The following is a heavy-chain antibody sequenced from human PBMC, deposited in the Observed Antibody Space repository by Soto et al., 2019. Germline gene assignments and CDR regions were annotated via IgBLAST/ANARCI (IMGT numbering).Heavy chain of an antibody. Sequence: GGSLRLSCAASAFNFSNAWMSCVRQAPGKGLEWVGHIKSKTDGGTTDYAAPVKGRFTISRDDSKNTLYLQMNSLKTEDTAVYYCTTAYYDISLGYYFSSCTDVSGQGTTLTVS. CDR1: AFNFSNAW. D-gene: IGHD3-22*01. J-gene: IGHJ6*02. V-gene: IGHV3-15*01. CDR3: TTAYYDISLGYYFSSCTDV. CDR2: IKSKTDGGTT.